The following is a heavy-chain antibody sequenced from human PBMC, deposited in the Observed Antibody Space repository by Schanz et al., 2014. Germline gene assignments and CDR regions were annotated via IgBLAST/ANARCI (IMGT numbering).Heavy chain of an antibody. CDR2: ISYDGSNK. V-gene: IGHV3-30*03. J-gene: IGHJ4*02. CDR1: GFAFRSYA. Sequence: QAQLVESGGGVVQPGRSLRLSCAASGFAFRSYAMHWVRQAPGKGLEWAALISYDGSNKYYADSVKGRFTISRDNSKNTLFLQMSSLRAEDTAVYYCARDGDFDYWGQGTLVTVSS. CDR3: ARDGDFDY.